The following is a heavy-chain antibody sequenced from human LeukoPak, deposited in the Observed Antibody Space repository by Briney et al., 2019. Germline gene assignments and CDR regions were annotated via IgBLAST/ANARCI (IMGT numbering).Heavy chain of an antibody. CDR1: GYTFTGYY. D-gene: IGHD6-19*01. Sequence: ASVKVSCKASGYTFTGYYMHWVRQAPGQGLEWMGWISPNSGGTNYAQKFQGRVTMTRDTSISTAYMELSRLRSDDTAVYYCARDSSGWYGVHFDYWGQGTLVTVSS. CDR3: ARDSSGWYGVHFDY. V-gene: IGHV1-2*02. J-gene: IGHJ4*02. CDR2: ISPNSGGT.